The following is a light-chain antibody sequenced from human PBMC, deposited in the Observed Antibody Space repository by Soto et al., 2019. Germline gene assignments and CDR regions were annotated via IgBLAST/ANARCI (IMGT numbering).Light chain of an antibody. Sequence: QSVLTQPPSVSAAPGQKVTISCSGSGSNIGKNYVSWYQQLPGTAPKLLIYDNNKRPSGIPDRFSGSKSGTSATLGITGLQAGEEGDYYCGTWDGSLRAVVFGGGTQLTVL. CDR3: GTWDGSLRAVV. V-gene: IGLV1-51*01. CDR1: GSNIGKNY. J-gene: IGLJ2*01. CDR2: DNN.